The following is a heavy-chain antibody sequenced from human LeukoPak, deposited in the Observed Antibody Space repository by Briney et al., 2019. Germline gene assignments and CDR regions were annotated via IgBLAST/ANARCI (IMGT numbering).Heavy chain of an antibody. CDR1: GYTFTGYY. Sequence: ASVKVSCKASGYTFTGYYMHWVRQAPGQGLEWMGWINPNSGGTNYAQKFQGRVTMTRDTSISTAYMELSRLRSDDTAVYYCARSRHGSGSYYVDVWGQGTTVTVSS. CDR3: ARSRHGSGSYYVDV. J-gene: IGHJ6*02. CDR2: INPNSGGT. D-gene: IGHD3-10*01. V-gene: IGHV1-2*02.